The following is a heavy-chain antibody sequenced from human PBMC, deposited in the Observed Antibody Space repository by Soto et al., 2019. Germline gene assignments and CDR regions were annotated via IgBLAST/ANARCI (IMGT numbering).Heavy chain of an antibody. V-gene: IGHV1-69*01. Sequence: QVQLVQSGAEVKTPGSSVEVSCKASGGIFSSFSITWVRQVPGHGLEWMGGIIPMTGTPNYAEKFQGRLTLTADPSTRTAYLVLSSLKSEDTAVYYCARGPILPGATSWLDPWGQGTVVIVSS. CDR1: GGIFSSFS. CDR2: IIPMTGTP. D-gene: IGHD2-2*01. J-gene: IGHJ5*02. CDR3: ARGPILPGATSWLDP.